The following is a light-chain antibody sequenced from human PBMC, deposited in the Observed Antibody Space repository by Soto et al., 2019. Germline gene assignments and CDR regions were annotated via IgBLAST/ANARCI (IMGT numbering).Light chain of an antibody. V-gene: IGLV1-40*01. Sequence: VLTQPPSVSGAPGQGVTFSCTGGSSNIGARYDVHWYQQLPGTVPKLLIYANNNRPSGVPDRFSGSRSGTSASLAITGLQAGDEADYYCQSYDSSLSEGVFGGGTKLTVL. CDR2: ANN. J-gene: IGLJ2*01. CDR1: SSNIGARYD. CDR3: QSYDSSLSEGV.